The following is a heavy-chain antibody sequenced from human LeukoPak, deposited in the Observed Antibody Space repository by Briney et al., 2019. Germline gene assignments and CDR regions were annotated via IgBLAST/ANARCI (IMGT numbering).Heavy chain of an antibody. CDR2: IYYSGSS. CDR1: GVSLSSYY. J-gene: IGHJ5*02. V-gene: IGHV4-59*01. D-gene: IGHD6-19*01. Sequence: PSETLSLTCTVSGVSLSSYYWSWIRQPPGKGLEWIGYIYYSGSSHYNPSLKSRVTISLDTSKNLFSLRLNSMTAADTAVYYCARERVVSVAGTRARWFDPWGQGTLVTVSS. CDR3: ARERVVSVAGTRARWFDP.